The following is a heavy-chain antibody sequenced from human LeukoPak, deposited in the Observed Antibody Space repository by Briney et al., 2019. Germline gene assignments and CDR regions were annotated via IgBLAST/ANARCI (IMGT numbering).Heavy chain of an antibody. D-gene: IGHD3-10*01. J-gene: IGHJ4*02. V-gene: IGHV4-59*08. CDR3: ARHAHYYYGSGSYLDY. CDR2: IYYSGST. CDR1: GGSISSYY. Sequence: SETLSLTCTVSGGSISSYYWSWIRQPPGKGLEWIGYIYYSGSTNYNPSLKSRVTISVDTSKNQFSLKLSSVTAADTAVYYCARHAHYYYGSGSYLDYWGQGTLVTVSS.